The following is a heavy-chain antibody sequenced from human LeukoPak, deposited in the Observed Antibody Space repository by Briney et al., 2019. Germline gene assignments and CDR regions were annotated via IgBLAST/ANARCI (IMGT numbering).Heavy chain of an antibody. V-gene: IGHV3-9*01. J-gene: IGHJ4*02. CDR3: AKDGRVYSINYWGYLDS. Sequence: GGSLRLSCAASGFSFDDYAMHWVRQVPGKGLEWVSGIGYNSGTIDYADSVKGRFTISRDNTKNSLYLEMNSLRAEDTALYYCAKDGRVYSINYWGYLDSWGQGTLVTVSS. CDR2: IGYNSGTI. CDR1: GFSFDDYA. D-gene: IGHD6-13*01.